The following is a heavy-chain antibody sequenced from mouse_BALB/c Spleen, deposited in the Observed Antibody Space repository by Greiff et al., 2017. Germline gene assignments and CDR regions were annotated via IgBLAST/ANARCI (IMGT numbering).Heavy chain of an antibody. CDR3: RFITTVVDY. CDR2: IDPENGDT. J-gene: IGHJ2*01. CDR1: GFTINDYY. V-gene: IGHV14-4*02. D-gene: IGHD1-1*01. Sequence: VQLQQSGAELVRSGASVKLSCTASGFTINDYYMHWVKQRPEQGLEWIGWIDPENGDTEYTPKFQGKATMTADTSSNTAYLQLSSLTSEDTAVYYCRFITTVVDYWGQGTTVTVSS.